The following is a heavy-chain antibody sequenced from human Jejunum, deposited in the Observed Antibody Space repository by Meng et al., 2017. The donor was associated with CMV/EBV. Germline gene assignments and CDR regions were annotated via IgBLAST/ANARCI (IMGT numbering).Heavy chain of an antibody. CDR2: ISSSGSTI. D-gene: IGHD5-18*01. CDR3: ARETSGYSYGLDY. CDR1: GFTFRSYE. Sequence: SGFTFRSYEMNWVRQAPGKGLEWVSYISSSGSTIYYADSVKGRFTISRDNAKNSLYLQMNSLRAEDTAVYYCARETSGYSYGLDYWGQGTLVTVSS. V-gene: IGHV3-48*03. J-gene: IGHJ4*02.